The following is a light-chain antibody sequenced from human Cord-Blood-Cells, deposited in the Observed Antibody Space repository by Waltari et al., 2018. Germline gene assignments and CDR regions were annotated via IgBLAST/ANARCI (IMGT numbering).Light chain of an antibody. V-gene: IGLV2-11*01. Sequence: QSALTRPRSVSGSPGQSVTISCTGTSSDVGGYNYVSWYQQHPGKAPKLMIYDVSKRPSGVPDRFSGSKSGNTASLTISGLQAEDEADYYCCSYAGSYTFAVFGGGTKLTVL. J-gene: IGLJ3*02. CDR2: DVS. CDR3: CSYAGSYTFAV. CDR1: SSDVGGYNY.